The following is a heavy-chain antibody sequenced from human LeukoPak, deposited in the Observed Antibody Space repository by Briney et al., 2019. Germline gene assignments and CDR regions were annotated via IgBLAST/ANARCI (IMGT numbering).Heavy chain of an antibody. J-gene: IGHJ3*02. CDR3: ARDPRHMVTTKYNAFDI. D-gene: IGHD4-17*01. CDR1: GYTFTYYG. CDR2: ISPYNGNT. V-gene: IGHV1-18*01. Sequence: ASVKVSCKTSGYTFTYYGFSWVRQAPGQGLEWMGWISPYNGNTRYTQKFQDRVTMTTDTSTGTAYMELKSLRSGDTAVYYCARDPRHMVTTKYNAFDIWGQGTMVTVSS.